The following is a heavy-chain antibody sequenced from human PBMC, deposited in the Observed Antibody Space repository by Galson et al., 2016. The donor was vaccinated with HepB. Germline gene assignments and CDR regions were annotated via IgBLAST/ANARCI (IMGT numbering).Heavy chain of an antibody. Sequence: SLRLSCAASGFHFSGYGMHWVRQAPGKGLEWVALIWFDGTYKYYADSVRGRFTISRDNAKNSLCLQMNSLRAEDTAVYYCARGGYDFWSGQDEYGMDVWGQGTTVTVSS. D-gene: IGHD3-3*01. V-gene: IGHV3-33*01. CDR2: IWFDGTYK. J-gene: IGHJ6*02. CDR3: ARGGYDFWSGQDEYGMDV. CDR1: GFHFSGYG.